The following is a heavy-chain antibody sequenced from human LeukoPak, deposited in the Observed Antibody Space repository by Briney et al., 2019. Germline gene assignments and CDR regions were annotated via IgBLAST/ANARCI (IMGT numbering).Heavy chain of an antibody. V-gene: IGHV3-30*02. Sequence: PGGSLRLSCAASGFTFSSYGMHWVRQAPGKGLERVAFIRYDGSNKYYADSVKGRFTISRDNSKNTLYLQMNSLRAEDTAVYYCAKDPHDFWSGYYPDAFDIWGQGTMVTVSS. D-gene: IGHD3-3*01. CDR2: IRYDGSNK. CDR1: GFTFSSYG. CDR3: AKDPHDFWSGYYPDAFDI. J-gene: IGHJ3*02.